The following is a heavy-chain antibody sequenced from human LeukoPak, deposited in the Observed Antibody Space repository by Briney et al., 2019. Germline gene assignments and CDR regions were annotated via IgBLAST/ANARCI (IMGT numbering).Heavy chain of an antibody. Sequence: GEPLKISGKGSGYIFTNYWMAWVRQMPGKGLELMGIIYPGDSDTRYSPSFQGQVSISGDKSISTAYLQWSSLKASDTAMYYCARLSRHWLLHAFEIWGQGTMVTVSS. V-gene: IGHV5-51*01. D-gene: IGHD6-19*01. CDR1: GYIFTNYW. CDR3: ARLSRHWLLHAFEI. CDR2: IYPGDSDT. J-gene: IGHJ3*02.